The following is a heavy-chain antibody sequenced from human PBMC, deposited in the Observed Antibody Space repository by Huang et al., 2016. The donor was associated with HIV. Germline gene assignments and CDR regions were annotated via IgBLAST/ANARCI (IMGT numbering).Heavy chain of an antibody. Sequence: QVRLVQSGAEVKKPGSSVKVSCKASGGTFGSYAISWVRQAPGQGLEWMGGIIPILATANYAQRFQGRVTFTADESTSAGYMEVRGLRFEDTAVYYCARDLSYSSGWYTDAFNVWGQGTMVVVSS. CDR1: GGTFGSYA. V-gene: IGHV1-69*13. D-gene: IGHD3-22*01. J-gene: IGHJ3*01. CDR3: ARDLSYSSGWYTDAFNV. CDR2: IIPILATA.